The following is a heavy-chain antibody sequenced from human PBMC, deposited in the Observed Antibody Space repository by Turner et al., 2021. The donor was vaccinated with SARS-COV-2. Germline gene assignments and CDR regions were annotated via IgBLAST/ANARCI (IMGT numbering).Heavy chain of an antibody. Sequence: LQLQESGPGLVKPSETLSLTCPVSGGSISSSSYYWGWIRQPPGKGLEWIGSIYYSGSTYYNPSLKRRVTISVDTSKNQFSLKLSSVTAADTAVYYCASPSVDFWSGSYYGMDVWGQGTTVTVSS. CDR2: IYYSGST. J-gene: IGHJ6*02. V-gene: IGHV4-39*01. CDR1: GGSISSSSYY. D-gene: IGHD3-3*01. CDR3: ASPSVDFWSGSYYGMDV.